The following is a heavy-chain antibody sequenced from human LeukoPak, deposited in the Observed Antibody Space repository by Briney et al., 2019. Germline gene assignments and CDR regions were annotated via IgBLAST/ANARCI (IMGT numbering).Heavy chain of an antibody. D-gene: IGHD6-13*01. CDR1: GFTFSSYE. J-gene: IGHJ5*02. CDR2: ISSSSSYI. V-gene: IGHV3-21*01. Sequence: GGSLRLSCAASGFTFSSYEMNWVRQAPGKGLEWVSSISSSSSYIYYADSVKGRFTISRDNAKNSLYLQMNSLRAEDTAVYYCARDRIAAAGTSDNWFDPWGQGTLVTVSS. CDR3: ARDRIAAAGTSDNWFDP.